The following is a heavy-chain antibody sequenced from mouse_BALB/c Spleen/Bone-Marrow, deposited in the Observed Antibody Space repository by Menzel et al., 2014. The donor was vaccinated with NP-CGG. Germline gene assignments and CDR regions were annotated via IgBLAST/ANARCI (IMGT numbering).Heavy chain of an antibody. CDR2: ISNGGGST. D-gene: IGHD2-14*01. CDR3: GRRSAGTYFFDY. CDR1: GFTFSSYT. Sequence: EVKLQESGGGLVQPGGSLKLSCAASGFTFSSYTMSWVRQTPEKRLEWVAYISNGGGSTYYPDTVKGRFTISRDNAKNTLYLQMSSLKAEDTAMDYCGRRSAGTYFFDYWGQGTTLTVSS. J-gene: IGHJ2*01. V-gene: IGHV5-12-2*01.